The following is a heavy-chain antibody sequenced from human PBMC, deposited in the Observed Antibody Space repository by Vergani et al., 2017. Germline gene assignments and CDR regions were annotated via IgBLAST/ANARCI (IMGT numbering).Heavy chain of an antibody. J-gene: IGHJ4*02. CDR3: ARSRPYCTSGSCPAI. V-gene: IGHV4-4*09. D-gene: IGHD2-15*01. CDR2: IHTGGST. CDR1: GGSFSGYY. Sequence: QVKLQESGPGLLKPSETLSLTCAVYGGSFSGYYWSWIRQPPGKGPEWIGHIHTGGSTDLNPSFKSRVSISVDTSKSQFSLKLNSVTVADTAVYYCARSRPYCTSGSCPAIWGQGTLVTVSS.